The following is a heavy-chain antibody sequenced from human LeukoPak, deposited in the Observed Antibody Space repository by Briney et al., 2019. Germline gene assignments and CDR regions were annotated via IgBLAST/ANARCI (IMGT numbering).Heavy chain of an antibody. CDR3: ARDAPVRDYYDSSGYAY. J-gene: IGHJ4*02. D-gene: IGHD3-22*01. Sequence: ASVKVSCKASGYTFTSYGISWARQAPGQGLEWMGWISAYNGNTNYAQKLQGRVTMTTDTSTSTAYMELRSLRSDDTAVYYCARDAPVRDYYDSSGYAYWGQGTLVTVSS. CDR2: ISAYNGNT. V-gene: IGHV1-18*01. CDR1: GYTFTSYG.